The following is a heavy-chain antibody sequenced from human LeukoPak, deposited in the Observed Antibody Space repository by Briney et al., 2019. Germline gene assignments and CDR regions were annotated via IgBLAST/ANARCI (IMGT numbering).Heavy chain of an antibody. Sequence: SETLSLTCAVYGGSFSGYYWSWIRQPPGKGLEWIGEINHSGSTNYNPSLKSRVTILVDTSKNQFSLRLSSVTAADTAVYYCARELGDRALDYFDYWGQGTLVTVSS. J-gene: IGHJ4*02. CDR2: INHSGST. CDR1: GGSFSGYY. V-gene: IGHV4-34*01. D-gene: IGHD4-17*01. CDR3: ARELGDRALDYFDY.